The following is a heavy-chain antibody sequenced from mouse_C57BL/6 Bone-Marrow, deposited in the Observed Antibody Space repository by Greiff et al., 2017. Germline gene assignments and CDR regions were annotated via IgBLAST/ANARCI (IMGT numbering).Heavy chain of an antibody. V-gene: IGHV5-6*01. CDR2: ISSGGSYT. CDR1: GFTFSSYG. J-gene: IGHJ2*01. D-gene: IGHD1-1*01. CDR3: ARLITTVVAKGFDY. Sequence: VQLKQSGGDLVKPGGSLKLSCAASGFTFSSYGMSWVRQTPDKRLEWVATISSGGSYTYYPDSGKGRFTISRDNAKSTLYLQMSSLKSEDTAMYYCARLITTVVAKGFDYWGPGTTLTVSS.